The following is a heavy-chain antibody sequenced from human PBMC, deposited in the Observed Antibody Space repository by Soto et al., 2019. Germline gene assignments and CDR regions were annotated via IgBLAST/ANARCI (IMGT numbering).Heavy chain of an antibody. CDR1: GFTFSSYS. CDR3: AREARQYDAFEI. Sequence: EVQLVESGGGLVQPGGSLRLSCAASGFTFSSYSMNWVRQAPGKGLEWVSYISSSSSTIYYADSVKGRFTISRDNAKNSVYLQMKNLRAEDTAVYYCAREARQYDAFEILGQGTLVTVSS. CDR2: ISSSSSTI. V-gene: IGHV3-48*01. J-gene: IGHJ3*02.